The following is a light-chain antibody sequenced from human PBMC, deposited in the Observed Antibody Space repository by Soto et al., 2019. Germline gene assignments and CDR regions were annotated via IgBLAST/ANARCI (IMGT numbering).Light chain of an antibody. CDR2: AAS. CDR3: QQSYSLPPT. Sequence: DIQMTQSPSSLSASVGDRVTITCRASQTISRYLSWYQQKPGNAPKLLISAASSLQSGVPSRFTGSGSGTDFRLTISSLQPEDCANYYCQQSYSLPPTFGQGTKVEIK. CDR1: QTISRY. V-gene: IGKV1-39*01. J-gene: IGKJ1*01.